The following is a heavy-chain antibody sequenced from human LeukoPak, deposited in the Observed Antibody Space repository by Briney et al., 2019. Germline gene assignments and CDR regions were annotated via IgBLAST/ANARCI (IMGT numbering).Heavy chain of an antibody. D-gene: IGHD5-18*01. V-gene: IGHV3-66*01. CDR2: IYSGGST. CDR3: ARERAARGTAMVIPGMDV. J-gene: IGHJ6*02. Sequence: GGSLRLSCAASGFTVSSNYMSWVRQAPGKGLEWVSVIYSGGSTYYADSVKGRFTISRDNSKNTLYLQMNSLRAEDTAVYYCARERAARGTAMVIPGMDVWGQGTTVTVSS. CDR1: GFTVSSNY.